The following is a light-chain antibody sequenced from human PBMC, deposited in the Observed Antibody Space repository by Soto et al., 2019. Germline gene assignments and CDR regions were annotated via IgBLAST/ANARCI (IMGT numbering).Light chain of an antibody. CDR1: QSVFYSSNNKHY. CDR2: WAS. J-gene: IGKJ5*01. Sequence: DIVMTQSPDSLAVSLGERATINCKSSQSVFYSSNNKHYLAWYQQKPGQPPKLLIYWASTRESGVPDRFSGSGSGTDFTLTISSLQAEDVAVYYCQQYYSTYVTFGQGTRLEIK. V-gene: IGKV4-1*01. CDR3: QQYYSTYVT.